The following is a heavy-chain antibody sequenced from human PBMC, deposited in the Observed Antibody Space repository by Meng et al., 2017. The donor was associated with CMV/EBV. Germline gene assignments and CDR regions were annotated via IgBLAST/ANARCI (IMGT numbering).Heavy chain of an antibody. CDR3: ARDPSGIAAAGTGGGFDY. CDR1: NFSGYG. D-gene: IGHD6-13*01. V-gene: IGHV3-21*01. CDR2: ISSSSSSI. J-gene: IGHJ4*02. Sequence: NFSGYGMNWVRQAPGSGLEWVSSISSSSSSISSADSVKGRFTISRDNAKNSLYLQMNSLRAEDTAVYYCARDPSGIAAAGTGGGFDYWGQGTLVTVSS.